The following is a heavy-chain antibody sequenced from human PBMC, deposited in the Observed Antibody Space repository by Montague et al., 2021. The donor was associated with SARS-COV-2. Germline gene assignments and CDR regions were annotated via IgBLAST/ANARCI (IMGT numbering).Heavy chain of an antibody. CDR3: ARGCYGSGSYHAFDI. CDR2: IYYSGTT. CDR1: GDSFNSPKYY. J-gene: IGHJ3*02. Sequence: SESLSLTCTVSGDSFNSPKYYCAWIRQPPGKGLEWIGSIYYSGTTYDNPSLRSQVTMSVDTSKNQFSLKMNSVTAADTAVYYCARGCYGSGSYHAFDIWGQGTVVAVSS. V-gene: IGHV4-39*01. D-gene: IGHD3-10*01.